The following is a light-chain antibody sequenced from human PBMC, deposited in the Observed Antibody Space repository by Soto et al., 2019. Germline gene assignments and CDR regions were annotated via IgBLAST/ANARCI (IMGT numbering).Light chain of an antibody. CDR3: QQYETFSGT. V-gene: IGKV1-5*03. J-gene: IGKJ1*01. CDR2: KAS. Sequence: IQITQSPSILSASVGDRGSLPCRASQVISSWLAWYQQKTGKAPKLLIYKASTLKSGVPSRFSGSGSGTKFTLTIASLQPDDFATYYCQQYETFSGTFGPGTKVDI. CDR1: QVISSW.